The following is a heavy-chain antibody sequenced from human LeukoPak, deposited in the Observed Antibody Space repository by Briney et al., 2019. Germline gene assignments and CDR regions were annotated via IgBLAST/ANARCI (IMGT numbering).Heavy chain of an antibody. D-gene: IGHD6-13*01. J-gene: IGHJ4*02. V-gene: IGHV3-30-3*01. CDR3: ARDPGSSWYYFDY. CDR2: ISYDGSNK. Sequence: GGSLRLSCAASGFTFSSYAMHWVRQAPGKGLEWVAVISYDGSNKYYADSVKGRFTISRDNSKNTLYLQMNSQRAEDTAVYYCARDPGSSWYYFDYWGQGTLVTVSS. CDR1: GFTFSSYA.